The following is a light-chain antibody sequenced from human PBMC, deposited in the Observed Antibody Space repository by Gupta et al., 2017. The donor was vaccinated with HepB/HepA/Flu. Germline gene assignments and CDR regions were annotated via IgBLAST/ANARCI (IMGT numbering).Light chain of an antibody. V-gene: IGLV1-44*01. Sequence: QSVLIQPPSASGTPGQRVTISCSGSSPNIGKNTVNWYRQVPGTAPKLLVYSNDQRPSGVTDRFAGSKSGTSASLAISGLQSEDEADYYGTAWDDSLSGRVFGGGTKLTV. J-gene: IGLJ3*02. CDR3: TAWDDSLSGRV. CDR2: SND. CDR1: SPNIGKNT.